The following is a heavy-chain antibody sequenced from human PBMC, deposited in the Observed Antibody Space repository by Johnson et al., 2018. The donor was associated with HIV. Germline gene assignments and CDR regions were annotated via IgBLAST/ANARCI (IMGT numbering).Heavy chain of an antibody. D-gene: IGHD3-10*01. CDR1: GFTVTTKY. V-gene: IGHV3-66*01. J-gene: IGHJ3*02. Sequence: VQLVESGGGVVQPGRSLRLSCAASGFTVTTKYMSWVRQAPGKGLEWVSVIYSGGSTYYADSVKGRFTISRDNSKNTLYLQMNSLRGEDTAVYYCASEVRGVLDIWGQGTMVTVSS. CDR2: IYSGGST. CDR3: ASEVRGVLDI.